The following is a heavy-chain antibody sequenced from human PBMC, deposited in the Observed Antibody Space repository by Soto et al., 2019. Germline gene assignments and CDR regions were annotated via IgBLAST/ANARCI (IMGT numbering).Heavy chain of an antibody. D-gene: IGHD4-17*01. J-gene: IGHJ2*01. V-gene: IGHV3-23*01. CDR1: GFSFRRYA. CDR2: ISERSGLT. CDR3: AKDQDNSDYYWYFDL. Sequence: GGSLRLSCAASGFSFRRYAMSWVRQAPGKGLEWVSGISERSGLTCYADSVKGRFSISRDNSKSTLHLEMNSLRPEDTAVYYCAKDQDNSDYYWYFDLWGRGTPVTVSS.